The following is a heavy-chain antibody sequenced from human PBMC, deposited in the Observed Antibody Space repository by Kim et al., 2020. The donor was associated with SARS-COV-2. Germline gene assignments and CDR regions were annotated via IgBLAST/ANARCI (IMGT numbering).Heavy chain of an antibody. Sequence: NHSGTTNFNPSLKSRVTISVDTSKNQFSLKLSSVTAADTAVYYCAREADYWGQGTLVTVSS. J-gene: IGHJ4*02. CDR3: AREADY. V-gene: IGHV4-34*01. CDR2: NHSGTT.